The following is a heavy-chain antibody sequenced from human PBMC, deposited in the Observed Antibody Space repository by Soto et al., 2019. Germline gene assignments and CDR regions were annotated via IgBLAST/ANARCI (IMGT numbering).Heavy chain of an antibody. CDR2: ISGSGGST. D-gene: IGHD4-17*01. CDR1: GFTFSSYA. Sequence: EVQLLESGGGLVQPGGSLRLSCAASGFTFSSYAMSWVRQAPGKGLEWVSAISGSGGSTYYADSVKGRFTISRDNSKNTLYLQMNSLRAEDTAVYYCAKDQRNDYGDENDAFDIWGQGTIVTVSS. J-gene: IGHJ3*02. V-gene: IGHV3-23*01. CDR3: AKDQRNDYGDENDAFDI.